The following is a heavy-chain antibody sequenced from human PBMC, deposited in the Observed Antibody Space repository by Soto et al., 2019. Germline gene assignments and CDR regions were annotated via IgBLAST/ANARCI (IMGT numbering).Heavy chain of an antibody. V-gene: IGHV4-34*01. J-gene: IGHJ4*02. D-gene: IGHD5-18*01. CDR3: ARDHTAMVYFDY. CDR1: GGSFSGYY. CDR2: INHSGST. Sequence: ETLSLTCAVYGGSFSGYYWSWIRQPPGKGLEWIGEINHSGSTNYNPSPKSRVTISVDTSKNQFSLKLSSVTAADTAVYYCARDHTAMVYFDYWGQGTLVTVSS.